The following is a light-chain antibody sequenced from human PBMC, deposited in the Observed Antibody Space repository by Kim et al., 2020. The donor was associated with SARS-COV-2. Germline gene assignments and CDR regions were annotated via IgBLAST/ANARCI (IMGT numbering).Light chain of an antibody. V-gene: IGKV3-20*01. CDR1: QSVSVSY. J-gene: IGKJ5*01. Sequence: IVLTQSPGTLSLSPGERATLSCRASQSVSVSYLAWYQQKSGQAPRLLIYGASRRATGIPDRFSGSGSGTEFTLTISRLEPEDFAVYFCQQYGGSPPITFGQGTRLEIK. CDR2: GAS. CDR3: QQYGGSPPIT.